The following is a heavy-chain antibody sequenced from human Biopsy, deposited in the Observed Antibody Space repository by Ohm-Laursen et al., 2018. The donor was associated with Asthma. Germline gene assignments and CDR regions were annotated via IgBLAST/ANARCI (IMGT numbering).Heavy chain of an antibody. D-gene: IGHD4-17*01. Sequence: SQTLSLTCTVSGGSINIGDYYWSWIRQHPVKGLEWIGHIYYSGSTYYNPSLKSRVSISLDTSKNQFSLSLTSVTAADTAVYYCARTTYGHDGFDPWGQGTLVTVSP. CDR1: GGSINIGDYY. V-gene: IGHV4-31*03. J-gene: IGHJ5*02. CDR2: IYYSGST. CDR3: ARTTYGHDGFDP.